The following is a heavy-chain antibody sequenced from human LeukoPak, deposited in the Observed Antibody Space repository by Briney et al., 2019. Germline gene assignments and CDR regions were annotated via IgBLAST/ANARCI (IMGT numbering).Heavy chain of an antibody. J-gene: IGHJ6*02. CDR2: IYHSGST. V-gene: IGHV4-30-2*01. CDR3: ARESIAVAGPFTGGMDV. Sequence: SETLSLTCTVSGGSISSGGYSWSWIRQPPGKGLEWIGYIYHSGSTYYNPSLKSRVTISVDRSKNQFSLKLSSVTAADTAVYYCARESIAVAGPFTGGMDVWGQGTTVTVSS. D-gene: IGHD6-19*01. CDR1: GGSISSGGYS.